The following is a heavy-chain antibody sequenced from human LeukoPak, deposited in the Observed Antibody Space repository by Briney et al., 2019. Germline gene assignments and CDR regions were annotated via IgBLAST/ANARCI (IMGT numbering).Heavy chain of an antibody. V-gene: IGHV1-18*01. CDR1: GYTFTSYG. Sequence: ASVKVSCKASGYTFTSYGISWVRQAPGQGLEWMGWISAYNGNTNYAQKLQGRVTMTTDTSTSTAYMELRNLRSDDTAVYYCARDRITVLRFLEWLSQYYYGMDVWGQGTTVTVSS. CDR3: ARDRITVLRFLEWLSQYYYGMDV. J-gene: IGHJ6*02. D-gene: IGHD3-3*01. CDR2: ISAYNGNT.